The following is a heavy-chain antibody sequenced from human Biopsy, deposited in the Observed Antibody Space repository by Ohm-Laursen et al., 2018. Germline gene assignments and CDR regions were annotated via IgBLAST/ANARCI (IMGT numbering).Heavy chain of an antibody. CDR1: GGSMTDYE. CDR3: ARVEAGTYDALDI. Sequence: SETLSLTCSVSGGSMTDYEWSWIRLAPGKGLEWIGYIYYSGGTKYNPSLASRVTFSVDMSKSQFSLKLYSVTAADTAVYYCARVEAGTYDALDIWGQGTLVAVSA. CDR2: IYYSGGT. D-gene: IGHD1-26*01. V-gene: IGHV4-59*01. J-gene: IGHJ3*02.